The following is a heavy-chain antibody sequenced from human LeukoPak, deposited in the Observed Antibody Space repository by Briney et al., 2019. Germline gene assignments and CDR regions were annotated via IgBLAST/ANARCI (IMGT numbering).Heavy chain of an antibody. CDR3: ASEYSNTLMA. D-gene: IGHD6-13*01. CDR2: ISSSSSYI. V-gene: IGHV3-21*01. Sequence: GGSLRLSCAASGFTFSSYSMNWVRRAPGKGLEWVSSISSSSSYIYYADSVKGRFTISRDNAKNSLYLQMNSLRAEDTAVYYCASEYSNTLMAWGQGTLVTVSS. J-gene: IGHJ5*02. CDR1: GFTFSSYS.